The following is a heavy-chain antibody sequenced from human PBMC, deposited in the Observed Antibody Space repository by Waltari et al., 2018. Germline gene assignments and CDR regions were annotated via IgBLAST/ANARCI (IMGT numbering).Heavy chain of an antibody. CDR3: AVGRWVQPYYYYYGMDV. J-gene: IGHJ6*02. Sequence: QVQLQQWGAGLLKPSETLSLTCAVYGGSFSGYYWTWIRQSPGKGLEWIGQINHIGSTNYNPSLKSRVTISIDTSQNQFSLNLNSVTAADAAVYYCAVGRWVQPYYYYYGMDVWGQGTTVTVSS. CDR2: INHIGST. D-gene: IGHD1-1*01. V-gene: IGHV4-34*02. CDR1: GGSFSGYY.